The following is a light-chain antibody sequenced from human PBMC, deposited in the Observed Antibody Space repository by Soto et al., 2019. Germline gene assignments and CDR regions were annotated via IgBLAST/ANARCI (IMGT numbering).Light chain of an antibody. V-gene: IGKV4-1*01. CDR1: PSVLSSSNSKTY. CDR3: QQYYSTPYT. J-gene: IGKJ2*01. Sequence: VMTHTQDSLAVSLGEMATPNCKSSPSVLSSSNSKTYFAWYQQKPGQPPRLLIYWASTRKSGVPDRSSVSGSGTDFTRTVSILQTEDVAGYYCQQYYSTPYTFGQGTKLEIK. CDR2: WAS.